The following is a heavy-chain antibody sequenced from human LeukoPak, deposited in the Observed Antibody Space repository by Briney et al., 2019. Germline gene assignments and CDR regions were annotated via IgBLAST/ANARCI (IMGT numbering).Heavy chain of an antibody. CDR1: GGSISSYY. CDR3: ARVRSGVAATLHAFDI. Sequence: SETLSLTCTVSGGSISSYYWSWIRQPAGKGLEWIGRIYTSGSTNYNPSLKSRVTISVDKSKNQFSLKLSSVTAADTAAYYCARVRSGVAATLHAFDIWGQGTMVTVSS. V-gene: IGHV4-4*07. CDR2: IYTSGST. J-gene: IGHJ3*02. D-gene: IGHD2/OR15-2a*01.